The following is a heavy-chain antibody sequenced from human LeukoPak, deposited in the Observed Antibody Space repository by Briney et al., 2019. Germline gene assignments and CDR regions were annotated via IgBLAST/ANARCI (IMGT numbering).Heavy chain of an antibody. CDR1: GFTFSTSG. V-gene: IGHV3-23*01. Sequence: PGGSLRLSCAGSGFTFSTSGMTWVRQAPGKGLEWVSGITGNGGKTYYADSVKGRFTISRDNSKNTLYLQMDSLRADDTAVYYCAKDWGIWGQGTPVTVSS. CDR2: ITGNGGKT. J-gene: IGHJ4*02. D-gene: IGHD3-16*01. CDR3: AKDWGI.